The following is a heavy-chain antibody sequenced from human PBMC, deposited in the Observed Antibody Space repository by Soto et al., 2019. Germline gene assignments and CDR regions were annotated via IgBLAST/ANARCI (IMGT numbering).Heavy chain of an antibody. D-gene: IGHD1-26*01. J-gene: IGHJ6*02. CDR2: ISGSGGST. V-gene: IGHV3-23*01. CDR3: AKDPGGGGEGSYRGYYYGMDV. Sequence: EVQLLESGGGLVQPGGSLRLSCAASGFTFSSYAMSWVRQAPGKGLEWVSAISGSGGSTYYADSVKGRFTISRDNSKNTRYLQMNSLRAEDTALYYCAKDPGGGGEGSYRGYYYGMDVWGQGTTVTVSS. CDR1: GFTFSSYA.